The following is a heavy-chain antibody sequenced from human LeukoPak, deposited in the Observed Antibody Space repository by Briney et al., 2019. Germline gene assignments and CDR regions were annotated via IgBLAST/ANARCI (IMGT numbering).Heavy chain of an antibody. CDR1: GGSISSDNW. CDR3: ARGGNYLYYYMDV. V-gene: IGHV4-4*02. J-gene: IGHJ6*03. CDR2: IYHSGST. Sequence: SETLSLTCAVSGGSISSDNWWSWVRQPPGKGLEWIGYIYHSGSTYYNPSLKSRVTISVDRSKNQFSLKLSSVTAADTAVYYCARGGNYLYYYMDVWGKGTTVTVSS.